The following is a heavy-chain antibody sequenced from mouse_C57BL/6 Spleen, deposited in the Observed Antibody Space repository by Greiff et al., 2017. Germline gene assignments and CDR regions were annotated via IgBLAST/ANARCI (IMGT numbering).Heavy chain of an antibody. Sequence: VQLQQSGPELVKPGASVKISCKASGYSFTGYYMNWVKQSPEKSLEWIGEINPSTGGTTYNQKFKAKATLTVDKSSSTAFMQLKSLTSEDSAVYYCARRGDYDDLAWFAYWGHGTLVTVSA. CDR3: ARRGDYDDLAWFAY. J-gene: IGHJ3*01. V-gene: IGHV1-42*01. CDR1: GYSFTGYY. D-gene: IGHD2-4*01. CDR2: INPSTGGT.